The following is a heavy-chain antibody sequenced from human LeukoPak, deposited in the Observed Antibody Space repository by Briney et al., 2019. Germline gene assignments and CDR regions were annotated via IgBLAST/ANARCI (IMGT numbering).Heavy chain of an antibody. Sequence: GGSLRLSCAASEFTFSSYSMSWVRQAPGMGLEWVSVITGSGGNTYYADSVKGRFTISKDNSKNTVYLQMSSLRVDDTAVYYCAKAASSSWPSYYYGMDVWGQGTTVTVSS. V-gene: IGHV3-23*01. CDR1: EFTFSSYS. CDR3: AKAASSSWPSYYYGMDV. J-gene: IGHJ6*02. D-gene: IGHD6-13*01. CDR2: ITGSGGNT.